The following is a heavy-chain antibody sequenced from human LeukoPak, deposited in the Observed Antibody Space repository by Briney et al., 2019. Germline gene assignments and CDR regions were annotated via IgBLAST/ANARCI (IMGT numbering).Heavy chain of an antibody. V-gene: IGHV3-9*01. CDR2: ISWNSGSI. D-gene: IGHD6-13*01. J-gene: IGHJ2*01. CDR1: GFTFDDYA. CDR3: AKAPHSSSRYFDL. Sequence: TGGSLRLSCAASGFTFDDYAMHWVRQAPGKGLEWVSGISWNSGSIGYADSVKGRFTSSRDNAKNSLYLQMNSLGAEDTALYYCAKAPHSSSRYFDLWGRGTLVTVSS.